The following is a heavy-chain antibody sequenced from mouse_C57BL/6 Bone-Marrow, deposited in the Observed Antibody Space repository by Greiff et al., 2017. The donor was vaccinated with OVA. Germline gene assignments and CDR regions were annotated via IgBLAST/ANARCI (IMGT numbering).Heavy chain of an antibody. CDR1: GFTFSNYW. Sequence: EVKLMESGGGLVQPGGSMKLSCVASGFTFSNYWMNWVRQSPEKGLEWVAQIRLKSDNYATHYAESVKGRFTISRDDSKSSVYLQMNNLRAEDTGIYYCTGVGASGIYYYAMDYWGQGTSVTVSS. J-gene: IGHJ4*01. V-gene: IGHV6-3*01. D-gene: IGHD3-1*01. CDR2: IRLKSDNYAT. CDR3: TGVGASGIYYYAMDY.